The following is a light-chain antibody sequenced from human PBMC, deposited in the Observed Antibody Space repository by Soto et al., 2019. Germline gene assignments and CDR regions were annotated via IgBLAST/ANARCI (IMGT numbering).Light chain of an antibody. J-gene: IGKJ2*01. V-gene: IGKV1-5*01. CDR3: QQYHSYPYT. Sequence: DIQMTQSPSTLSASVGDRVTITCRASQSIRSWLAWYQHKPGKAPKLLIYDASSLESSVLSRFSSSGSGTEFTLTISSLQHDDFATYYCQQYHSYPYTFGQGTKLEIK. CDR1: QSIRSW. CDR2: DAS.